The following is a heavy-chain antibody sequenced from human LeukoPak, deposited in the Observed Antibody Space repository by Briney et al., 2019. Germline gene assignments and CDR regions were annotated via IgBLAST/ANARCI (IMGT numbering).Heavy chain of an antibody. CDR2: ISGSGGST. CDR3: AKHYGATSTWFDP. Sequence: GGSLRLSCAASGFTFSSYAMSWVRQAPGKGLEWASAISGSGGSTYYADSVKGRFTISRDNSKNTLYLQMSSLRAEDTALYYCAKHYGATSTWFDPWGLGTLVTVSS. CDR1: GFTFSSYA. V-gene: IGHV3-23*01. D-gene: IGHD4/OR15-4a*01. J-gene: IGHJ5*02.